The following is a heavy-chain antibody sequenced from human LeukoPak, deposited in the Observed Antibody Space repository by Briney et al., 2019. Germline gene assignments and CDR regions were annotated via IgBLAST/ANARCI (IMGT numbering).Heavy chain of an antibody. Sequence: GGSLRLSCAASGFTFSDYYMSWIRQAPGKGLEWVSYISSSGSTIYYADSVKGRFTISRDNAKNSLYLQMNSLRAEDTAVYYCAREYCSSTSCYTGDNWFDPWGQGTLVTVSS. CDR2: ISSSGSTI. D-gene: IGHD2-2*02. J-gene: IGHJ5*02. CDR1: GFTFSDYY. CDR3: AREYCSSTSCYTGDNWFDP. V-gene: IGHV3-11*04.